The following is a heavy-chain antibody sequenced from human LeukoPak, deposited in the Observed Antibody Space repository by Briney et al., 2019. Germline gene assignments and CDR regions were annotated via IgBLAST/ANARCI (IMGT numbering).Heavy chain of an antibody. CDR2: IYYSGST. CDR3: ARHNSGPAWLDY. D-gene: IGHD5-12*01. Sequence: PSETLSQTFTVSGGSISSSSYYWGWIRQPPGKGLEWIGNIYYSGSTYYNPSLKSRVTISVDTSKNQFSLKLRSVTAADTAVYYCARHNSGPAWLDYWGQGTLVSVSS. V-gene: IGHV4-39*01. CDR1: GGSISSSSYY. J-gene: IGHJ4*02.